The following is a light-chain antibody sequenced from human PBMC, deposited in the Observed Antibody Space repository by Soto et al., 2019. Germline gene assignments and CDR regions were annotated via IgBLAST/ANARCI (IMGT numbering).Light chain of an antibody. CDR2: GNN. Sequence: QSVLTQPPSVSGAPGQRVTISCTGSNSNIGAGFAVHWYQQLPGTAPKLLIHGNNNRPSGVPDRFSGSKSDTSASLAITGLQADDEADYYCHSYDSSNYVFGTGTKVTVL. V-gene: IGLV1-40*01. CDR3: HSYDSSNYV. J-gene: IGLJ1*01. CDR1: NSNIGAGFA.